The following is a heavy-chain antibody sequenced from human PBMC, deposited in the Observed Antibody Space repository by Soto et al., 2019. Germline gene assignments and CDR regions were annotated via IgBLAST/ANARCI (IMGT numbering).Heavy chain of an antibody. CDR2: ISAYNGNT. V-gene: IGHV1-18*01. CDR3: ARVPYSSGWYGYYYMDV. Sequence: ASVKVSCKASGYTFTSYVISWVRQAPGQGLEWMGWISAYNGNTNYAQKLQGRVTMTTDTSTSTAYMELRSLRSDDTAVYYCARVPYSSGWYGYYYMDVWGKGTTVTVSS. J-gene: IGHJ6*03. D-gene: IGHD6-19*01. CDR1: GYTFTSYV.